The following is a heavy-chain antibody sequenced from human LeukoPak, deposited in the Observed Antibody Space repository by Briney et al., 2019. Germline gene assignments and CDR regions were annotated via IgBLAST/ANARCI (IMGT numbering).Heavy chain of an antibody. J-gene: IGHJ4*02. V-gene: IGHV3-21*01. Sequence: GGSLRLSCAASGFTFSSYSMNWVRQAPGKGVEGVSSISSSSSYIYYADSVKGRFTISRDNDKNSLYLQMTSLRAEDTAVYYCARGDSSGYYPYYFDYWGQGTLVTVSS. CDR1: GFTFSSYS. D-gene: IGHD3-22*01. CDR2: ISSSSSYI. CDR3: ARGDSSGYYPYYFDY.